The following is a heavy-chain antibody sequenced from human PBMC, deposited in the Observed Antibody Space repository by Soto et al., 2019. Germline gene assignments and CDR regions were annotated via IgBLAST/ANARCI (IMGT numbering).Heavy chain of an antibody. CDR3: ARATITGTTGNWFDP. V-gene: IGHV3-33*01. CDR1: GFTFSSYG. J-gene: IGHJ5*02. CDR2: IWYDGSNK. D-gene: IGHD1-7*01. Sequence: PGGSLRLSCAASGFTFSSYGMHWVRQAPGKGLEWVAVIWYDGSNKYYADSVKGRFTISRDNSKNTLYLQMNSLRAEDTAVYYCARATITGTTGNWFDPWGQGTQVTVSS.